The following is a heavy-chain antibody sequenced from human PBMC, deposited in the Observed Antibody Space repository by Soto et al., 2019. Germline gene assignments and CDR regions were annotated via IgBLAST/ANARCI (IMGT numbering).Heavy chain of an antibody. D-gene: IGHD1-1*01. Sequence: GGSLRLSCAVSGFTFSAYWMHWVRQVPGKGLTWVSRISDDGSTATYADSVKGRFIISRDNAKNTLYLEMNTLRADDSGLYYCARGPRVSSTGTGAHWGRGTLVTVSS. J-gene: IGHJ4*02. V-gene: IGHV3-74*01. CDR2: ISDDGSTA. CDR3: ARGPRVSSTGTGAH. CDR1: GFTFSAYW.